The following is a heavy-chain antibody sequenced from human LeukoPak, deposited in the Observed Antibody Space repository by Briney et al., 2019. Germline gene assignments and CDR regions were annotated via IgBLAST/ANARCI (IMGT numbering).Heavy chain of an antibody. CDR1: GGTFSSYA. CDR3: ATPPGDVYYFDY. CDR2: ISGSGGST. Sequence: SCKASGGTFSSYAMSWVRQAPGKGLEWVSAISGSGGSTYYADSVKGRFTISRDNSKNTLYLQMNSLRAEDTAVYYCATPPGDVYYFDYWGQGTLVTVSS. V-gene: IGHV3-23*01. J-gene: IGHJ4*02. D-gene: IGHD7-27*01.